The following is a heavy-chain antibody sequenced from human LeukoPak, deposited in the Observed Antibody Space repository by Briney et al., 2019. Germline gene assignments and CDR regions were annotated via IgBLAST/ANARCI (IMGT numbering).Heavy chain of an antibody. CDR2: IIPILGIA. V-gene: IGHV1-69*04. Sequence: SVKVSCKASGGTFSSYAISWVRQAPGQGLEWMGRIIPILGIANYAQKFQGRVTITADKSTSTAYMELSSLRSEDAAVYYCATGGWYPDNWFDPWGQGTLVTVSS. D-gene: IGHD6-19*01. J-gene: IGHJ5*02. CDR1: GGTFSSYA. CDR3: ATGGWYPDNWFDP.